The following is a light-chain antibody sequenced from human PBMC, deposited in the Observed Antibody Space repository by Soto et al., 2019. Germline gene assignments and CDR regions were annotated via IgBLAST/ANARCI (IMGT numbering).Light chain of an antibody. Sequence: SYELTQPPSVSVAPGQTARITCGGNNIGSKSVHWYQQKPGQAPVLVVYDDSDRPSGIPERFSGSKSGNTATLTISRVEVGDEADYFCQVWDPSSDPNEVFGTGTKVTVL. CDR2: DDS. CDR1: NIGSKS. J-gene: IGLJ1*01. CDR3: QVWDPSSDPNEV. V-gene: IGLV3-21*02.